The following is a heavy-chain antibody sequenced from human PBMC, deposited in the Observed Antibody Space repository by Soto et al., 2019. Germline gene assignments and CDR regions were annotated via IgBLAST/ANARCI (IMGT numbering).Heavy chain of an antibody. CDR1: GYTFTSYG. CDR3: ARGLLWKGAVADHFDY. V-gene: IGHV1-18*01. Sequence: ASVKVSCKASGYTFTSYGISWVRQAPGQGLEWMGWISAYNGNTNYAQKLQGRVTMTTDTSTSTAYMELRSLRSDDTAVYYCARGLLWKGAVADHFDYWGQGTLVTVSS. D-gene: IGHD6-19*01. J-gene: IGHJ4*02. CDR2: ISAYNGNT.